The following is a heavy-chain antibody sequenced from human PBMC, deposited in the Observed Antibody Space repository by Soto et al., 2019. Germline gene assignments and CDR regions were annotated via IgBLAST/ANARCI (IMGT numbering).Heavy chain of an antibody. Sequence: SETLSLTCTVYGGSFSGHSWTWIRQSPGKGLEWIGDINHSGRVNYSPSLKSRVTISLDTSKNQFSLTLSAVTAADTAMYYCSTRAYDTNGYYRFDPWGQGTLVTVSS. V-gene: IGHV4-34*01. CDR3: STRAYDTNGYYRFDP. CDR2: INHSGRV. D-gene: IGHD3-22*01. CDR1: GGSFSGHS. J-gene: IGHJ5*01.